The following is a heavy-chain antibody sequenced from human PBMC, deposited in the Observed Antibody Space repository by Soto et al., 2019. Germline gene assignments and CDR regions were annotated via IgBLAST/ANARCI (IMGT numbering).Heavy chain of an antibody. CDR1: GGTISSYA. D-gene: IGHD6-25*01. Sequence: GASVKASCKSSGGTISSYAISWVRQAPGQGLEWMGWINPNSGGTNYAQKFQGWVTMTRDTSISTAYMELSRLRSDDTAVYYCARDLGSLRAPGYWGQGTLVTVSS. CDR3: ARDLGSLRAPGY. J-gene: IGHJ4*02. CDR2: INPNSGGT. V-gene: IGHV1-2*04.